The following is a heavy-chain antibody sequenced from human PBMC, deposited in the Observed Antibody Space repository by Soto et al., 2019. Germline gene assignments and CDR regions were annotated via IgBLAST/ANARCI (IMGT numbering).Heavy chain of an antibody. CDR2: IDPSDSYT. J-gene: IGHJ6*02. V-gene: IGHV5-10-1*01. D-gene: IGHD2-2*01. Sequence: PGESLKISCKGSGYSFTSYWISWVRQMPGKGLEWMGRIDPSDSYTNYSPSFQGHVTISADKSISTAYLQWSSLKASDTAMYYCARETVVVPAAPFGYYYYGMDVWGQGTTVTSP. CDR1: GYSFTSYW. CDR3: ARETVVVPAAPFGYYYYGMDV.